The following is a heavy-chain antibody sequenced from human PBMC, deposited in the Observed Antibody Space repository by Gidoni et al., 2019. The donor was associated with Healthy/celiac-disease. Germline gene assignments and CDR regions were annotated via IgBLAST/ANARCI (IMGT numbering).Heavy chain of an antibody. CDR3: AKGRNNYGSGSYWFDY. CDR2: ISGSGGST. D-gene: IGHD3-10*01. CDR1: GFTFSSYA. V-gene: IGHV3-23*01. J-gene: IGHJ4*02. Sequence: EVQLLESGGGLVQPGGSLRLSCAASGFTFSSYAMSWVRQAPGKGLEWVSAISGSGGSTYYADSVKGRFTISRDNSKNTLYLQMNSLRAEDTAVYYCAKGRNNYGSGSYWFDYWGQGTLVTVSS.